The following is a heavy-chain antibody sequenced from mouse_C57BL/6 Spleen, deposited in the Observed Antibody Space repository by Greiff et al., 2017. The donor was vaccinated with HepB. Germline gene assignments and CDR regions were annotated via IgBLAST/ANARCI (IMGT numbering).Heavy chain of an antibody. CDR3: ARGVLGMDY. Sequence: VQLQQSGPELVKPGASVKISCKASGYAFSSSWMNWVKQRPGKGLEWIGRIYPGDGDTNYNGTFKGKATLTADKSSSTDYMQLSSLTSEDSAVYVCARGVLGMDYWGQGSSVTVSS. D-gene: IGHD3-3*01. CDR1: GYAFSSSW. V-gene: IGHV1-82*01. CDR2: IYPGDGDT. J-gene: IGHJ4*01.